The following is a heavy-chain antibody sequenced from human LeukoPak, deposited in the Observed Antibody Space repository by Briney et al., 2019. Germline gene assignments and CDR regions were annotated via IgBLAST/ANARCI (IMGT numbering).Heavy chain of an antibody. CDR3: ARARDNWNYEAFDI. CDR2: ISDSGNTI. V-gene: IGHV3-11*01. D-gene: IGHD1-7*01. Sequence: SGGSLRLSCAASGFTFSDYYMNWIRQAPGKGLEWVSYISDSGNTIHSADSVKGRFTISRDNAKNPLYLQMNSLRAEDTAVYYCARARDNWNYEAFDIWGQGTMVTVSS. CDR1: GFTFSDYY. J-gene: IGHJ3*02.